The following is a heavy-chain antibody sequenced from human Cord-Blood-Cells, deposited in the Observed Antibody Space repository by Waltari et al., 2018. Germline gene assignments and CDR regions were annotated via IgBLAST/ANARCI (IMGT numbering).Heavy chain of an antibody. Sequence: EVQLVESGGGLVKPGGSLSLSCAASGFTFSSYSMTWGRQAPGKGLEWVSSISSSSSYIYYADSVKGRFTISRDNAKNSLYLQMNSLRAEDTAVYYCARAIQGGYDYYYYGMDVWGQGTTVTVSS. D-gene: IGHD5-12*01. CDR1: GFTFSSYS. V-gene: IGHV3-21*01. CDR3: ARAIQGGYDYYYYGMDV. J-gene: IGHJ6*02. CDR2: ISSSSSYI.